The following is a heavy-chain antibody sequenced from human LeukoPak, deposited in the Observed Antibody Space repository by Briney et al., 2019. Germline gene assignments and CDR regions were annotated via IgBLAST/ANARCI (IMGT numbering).Heavy chain of an antibody. CDR3: ASAYYYGSGCSSDAFDI. D-gene: IGHD3-10*01. J-gene: IGHJ3*02. Sequence: SETLSLTCTVSGGCISSYYWSWIRQPAGKGLEWIGRIYTSGSTNYNPSLKSRVTISVDTSKNQFSLKLSSVTAADMAVYYCASAYYYGSGCSSDAFDIWGQGTMVTVSS. CDR1: GGCISSYY. CDR2: IYTSGST. V-gene: IGHV4-4*07.